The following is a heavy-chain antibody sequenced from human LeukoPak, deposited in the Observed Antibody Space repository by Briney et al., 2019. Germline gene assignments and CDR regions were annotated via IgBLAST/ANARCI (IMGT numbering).Heavy chain of an antibody. V-gene: IGHV1-18*01. CDR3: ARDSSITTRAPGY. CDR1: GYTFTSYG. D-gene: IGHD6-6*01. CDR2: INTYNGNT. Sequence: APVKVSCKASGYTFTSYGISWVRQAPGQGLEWMGWINTYNGNTNYAQKLQGRVTMTTNTSTSTAYMELKSLRSDDTAMYYCARDSSITTRAPGYWGQGTLVTVSS. J-gene: IGHJ4*02.